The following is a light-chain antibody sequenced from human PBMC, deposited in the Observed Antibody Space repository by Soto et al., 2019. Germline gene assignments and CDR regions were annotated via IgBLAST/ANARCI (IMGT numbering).Light chain of an antibody. CDR2: SND. CDR1: STNIGAGYG. J-gene: IGLJ3*02. CDR3: AVWDDRPNGNWV. Sequence: QSVLTQPPSVSGAPGQRVSISCTGSSTNIGAGYGVHWYQQRPGTAPKLLIYSNDQRPSGVPDRFSGSKSGTSASLAISGLQSEDEADYYCAVWDDRPNGNWVFGGGTKLTVL. V-gene: IGLV1-40*01.